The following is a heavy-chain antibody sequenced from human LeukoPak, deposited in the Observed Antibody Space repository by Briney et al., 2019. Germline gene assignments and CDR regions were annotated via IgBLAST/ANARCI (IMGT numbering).Heavy chain of an antibody. D-gene: IGHD3-10*01. Sequence: GASVKVSCKASGYTFTSYEINWVRQATGQGLEWMGWMNPNSGNTGYAQKFQGRVTITRNTSISTAYMVLSSLRSEDTAVYYCARGYYGSGSHNWFDPWGQGTLVTVSS. CDR1: GYTFTSYE. V-gene: IGHV1-8*03. CDR2: MNPNSGNT. J-gene: IGHJ5*02. CDR3: ARGYYGSGSHNWFDP.